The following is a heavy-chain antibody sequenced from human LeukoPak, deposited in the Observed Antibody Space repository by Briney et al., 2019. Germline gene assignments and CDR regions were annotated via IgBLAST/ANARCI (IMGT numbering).Heavy chain of an antibody. V-gene: IGHV3-23*01. Sequence: GWSLRLSWAASGFTFSIYAMSWVRQAPGKWLDCVSAISGSGGSTYYADSVKGRFTIARDNPKNTLYLQMNSLRAEDTAVYYCAKAPHLPPAMAYYFAYWGQGTLVTVSS. D-gene: IGHD5-18*01. CDR2: ISGSGGST. CDR3: AKAPHLPPAMAYYFAY. J-gene: IGHJ4*02. CDR1: GFTFSIYA.